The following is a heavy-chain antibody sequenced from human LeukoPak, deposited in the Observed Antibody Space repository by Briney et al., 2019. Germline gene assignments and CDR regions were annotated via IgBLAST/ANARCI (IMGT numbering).Heavy chain of an antibody. D-gene: IGHD1-1*01. J-gene: IGHJ4*02. CDR2: INPNRGGK. Sequence: GASVKVTCKGSGYTFTGYYMHWVRPAPGQGREWMGWINPNRGGKKYAQKFQGRVTMTRATSISTAYMELSRLRSDDTAVYYCASDKRQASGRGLDYWGQGTLVTVSS. CDR1: GYTFTGYY. CDR3: ASDKRQASGRGLDY. V-gene: IGHV1-2*02.